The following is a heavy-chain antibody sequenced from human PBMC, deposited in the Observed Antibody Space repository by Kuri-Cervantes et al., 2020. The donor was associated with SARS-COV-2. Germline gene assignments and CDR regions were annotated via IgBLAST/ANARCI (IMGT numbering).Heavy chain of an antibody. J-gene: IGHJ6*03. CDR2: INHSGST. CDR1: GGSFSGYY. D-gene: IGHD3-10*01. V-gene: IGHV4-34*01. CDR3: ARGGSGSYYSLYYYYYMDV. Sequence: SETLSLTCAVYGGSFSGYYWSWIRQPPGKGLEWIGEINHSGSTNYNPSLKSRVTISVDTSKNQFSLKLSSVTAADTAVYYCARGGSGSYYSLYYYYYMDVWGKGTTVTVSS.